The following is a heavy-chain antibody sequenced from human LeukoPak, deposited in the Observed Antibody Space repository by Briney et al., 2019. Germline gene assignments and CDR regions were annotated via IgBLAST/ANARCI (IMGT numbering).Heavy chain of an antibody. CDR3: ARDRNEWEKKGAFDI. CDR1: GYTFTSYY. V-gene: IGHV1-46*01. CDR2: INPSGGST. J-gene: IGHJ3*02. Sequence: ASVKVSCKASGYTFTSYYMHWVRQAPGQGLEWMGIINPSGGSTSYAQKFQGRVTMTRDTSTSTVYMELSSLRSEGTAVYYCARDRNEWEKKGAFDIWGQGTMVTVSS. D-gene: IGHD1-26*01.